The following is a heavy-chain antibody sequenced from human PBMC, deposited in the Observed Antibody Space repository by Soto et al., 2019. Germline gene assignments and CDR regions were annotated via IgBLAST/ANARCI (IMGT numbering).Heavy chain of an antibody. CDR2: IYWSGDE. CDR3: ARGLATLPVFAFDI. J-gene: IGHJ3*02. CDR1: GFSLSTSGVG. Sequence: SGPTLVNPTQTLTLTCSFSGFSLSTSGVGVGWIRQSPGKALEWLALIYWSGDEHYRPSLKSRLSIIKDTSKNHVVLIMTDMDPVDTATYYCARGLATLPVFAFDIWGQGTMFTVSS. V-gene: IGHV2-5*01. D-gene: IGHD6-6*01.